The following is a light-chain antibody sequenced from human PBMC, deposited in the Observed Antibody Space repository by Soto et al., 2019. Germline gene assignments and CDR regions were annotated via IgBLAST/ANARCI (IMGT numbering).Light chain of an antibody. CDR1: SSDVGSSNL. Sequence: QSALTQPASVSGSPGQSIIISCTGTSSDVGSSNLVSWYQHHPGKAPKLIISEGSRRPSGVSGRFSGSKSGNTASLTISGLQVGDEADYYCCSFTGSSSLYVFGTGTQLTVL. CDR2: EGS. CDR3: CSFTGSSSLYV. J-gene: IGLJ1*01. V-gene: IGLV2-23*01.